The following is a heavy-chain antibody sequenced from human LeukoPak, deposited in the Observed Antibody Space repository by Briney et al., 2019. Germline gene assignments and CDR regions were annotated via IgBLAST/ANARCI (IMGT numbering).Heavy chain of an antibody. V-gene: IGHV1-2*02. CDR2: INPNSGGT. CDR1: GYTFTGYY. Sequence: ASVKVSCKASGYTFTGYYMHWVRQAPGQGLEWMGWINPNSGGTNYAQKFQGRVTMTRDTSISTAYMELSRLRSEDTAVYYCARTLRPYWYSGSHDAFDIWGQGTMVTVSS. J-gene: IGHJ3*02. D-gene: IGHD1-26*01. CDR3: ARTLRPYWYSGSHDAFDI.